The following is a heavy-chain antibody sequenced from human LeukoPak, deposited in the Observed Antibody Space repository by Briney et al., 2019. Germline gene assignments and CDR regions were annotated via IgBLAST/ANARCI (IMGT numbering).Heavy chain of an antibody. J-gene: IGHJ4*02. CDR3: ARTEYYFDH. D-gene: IGHD3-10*01. Sequence: SETLSLTCTVSGSSIRSYCWSWIRQPPGKGLEWIGYIFLSGSTKYNPSLQSRVTISIDTSKSQFSLRLNSVTAADTAVYYCARTEYYFDHWGRGTLVTVSS. CDR2: IFLSGST. V-gene: IGHV4-59*01. CDR1: GSSIRSYC.